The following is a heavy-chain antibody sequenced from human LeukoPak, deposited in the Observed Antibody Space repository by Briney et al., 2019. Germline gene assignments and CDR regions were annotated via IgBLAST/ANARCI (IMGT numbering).Heavy chain of an antibody. CDR3: ARQQRAGYYGSVDPKSCFFY. J-gene: IGHJ4*02. CDR1: GYSFTSYW. Sequence: GEALEFSCTGSGYSFTSYWIGWVRQMPRKGVEWMGIIYSGDYDTRYSSSVQGQVTLSADKSISTDYLQWSSLNDSGTAMYDCARQQRAGYYGSVDPKSCFFYWGERSLVTVSS. CDR2: IYSGDYDT. D-gene: IGHD3-10*01. V-gene: IGHV5-51*01.